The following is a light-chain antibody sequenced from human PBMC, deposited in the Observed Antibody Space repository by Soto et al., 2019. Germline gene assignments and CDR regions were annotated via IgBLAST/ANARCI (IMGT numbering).Light chain of an antibody. J-gene: IGKJ5*01. CDR2: SAS. V-gene: IGKV1-39*01. CDR3: QQSYSTSIT. Sequence: DIQMTQSPSSLSASVGDRVTITCRASQSISSYLNWYQQKPGKAPKLLMYSASILQSGVPSRFTGSGYGTDFTLTISSLQPEDFATYYCQQSYSTSITFGQGARLEIK. CDR1: QSISSY.